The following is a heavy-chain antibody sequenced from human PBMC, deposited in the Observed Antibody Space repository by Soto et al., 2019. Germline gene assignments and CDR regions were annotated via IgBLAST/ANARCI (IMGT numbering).Heavy chain of an antibody. CDR1: GGSISSYY. J-gene: IGHJ4*02. V-gene: IGHV4-59*01. CDR2: IYYSGST. D-gene: IGHD4-17*01. CDR3: ARSLYGDYESPDFDY. Sequence: PSETLSLTCTVSGGSISSYYWSWIRQPPGKGLEWIGYIYYSGSTNYNPSLKSRVTISVDTSKNQFSLKLSSVTAADTAVYYCARSLYGDYESPDFDYWGQGTLVT.